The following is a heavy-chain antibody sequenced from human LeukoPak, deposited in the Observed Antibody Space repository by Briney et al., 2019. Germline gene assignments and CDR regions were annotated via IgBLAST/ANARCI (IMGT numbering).Heavy chain of an antibody. D-gene: IGHD5-18*01. J-gene: IGHJ4*02. CDR2: MSHHGINK. CDR1: GFTFSSYS. CDR3: ARDNFQHGGDNYGSHYFDY. V-gene: IGHV3-30*04. Sequence: GGSLRLSCVASGFTFSSYSMHWVRQAPGKGLEWVAVMSHHGINKYCADSVKGLFTISRDISKDTLYLQMNSLRAEDTAVYYCARDNFQHGGDNYGSHYFDYWGQGTLVAVSS.